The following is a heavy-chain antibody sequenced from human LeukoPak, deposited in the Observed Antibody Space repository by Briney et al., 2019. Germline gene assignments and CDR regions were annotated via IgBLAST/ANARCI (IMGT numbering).Heavy chain of an antibody. CDR2: INHSGST. Sequence: SETLSLTCAVYGGSFSGYYWSWIRQPPGKGLEWIGEINHSGSTNYNPSLRSRVTISVDTSKNQFSLKLSSVTAADTAVYYCARSYDILTGSEFGNYWGQGTLVTVSS. V-gene: IGHV4-34*01. CDR1: GGSFSGYY. J-gene: IGHJ4*02. CDR3: ARSYDILTGSEFGNY. D-gene: IGHD3-9*01.